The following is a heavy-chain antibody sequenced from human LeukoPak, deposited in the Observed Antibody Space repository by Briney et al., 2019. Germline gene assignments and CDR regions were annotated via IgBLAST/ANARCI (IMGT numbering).Heavy chain of an antibody. CDR3: ARDRAAAMDY. Sequence: GRSLRLSCAASGFTFSSYAMHWVRQAPGKGLEWVAGISYDGSNKYYADSVKGRFTISRDNSKNTLYLQMNSLRAEDTAVYYCARDRAAAMDYWGQGTLVTVSS. CDR2: ISYDGSNK. J-gene: IGHJ4*02. CDR1: GFTFSSYA. V-gene: IGHV3-30-3*01. D-gene: IGHD2-2*01.